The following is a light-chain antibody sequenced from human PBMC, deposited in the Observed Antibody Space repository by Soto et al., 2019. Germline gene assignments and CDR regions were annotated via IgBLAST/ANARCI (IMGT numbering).Light chain of an antibody. CDR2: DAS. Sequence: EIVMRQSPATLSVSRGERASLSCRASQSVSSNFAWYQQKPGQAPRLLIYDASTRATGIPARFSGSGSGTEFTLTISSLQSEDFAVYYCQQYKKWPRTFGHGTKVDI. CDR1: QSVSSN. V-gene: IGKV3-15*01. CDR3: QQYKKWPRT. J-gene: IGKJ1*01.